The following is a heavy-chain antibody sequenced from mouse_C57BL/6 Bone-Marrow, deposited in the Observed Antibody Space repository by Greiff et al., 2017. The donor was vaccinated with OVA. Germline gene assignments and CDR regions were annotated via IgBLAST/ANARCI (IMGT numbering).Heavy chain of an antibody. V-gene: IGHV1-64*01. Sequence: QVQLQQPGAELVKPGASVKVSCKASGYTFTSYWMHWVKQRPGQGLEWIGMIHPNSGSTNYNEKFKSKATLTVDKSSSTAYMQLSSLTSEDSAVYYCARDRYYAMDYWGQGTSVTVSS. CDR3: ARDRYYAMDY. CDR1: GYTFTSYW. J-gene: IGHJ4*01. CDR2: IHPNSGST.